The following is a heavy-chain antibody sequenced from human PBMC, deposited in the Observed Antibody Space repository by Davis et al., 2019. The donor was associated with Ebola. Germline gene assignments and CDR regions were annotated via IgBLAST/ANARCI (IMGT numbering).Heavy chain of an antibody. V-gene: IGHV4-39*01. J-gene: IGHJ2*01. CDR3: ARHVLYYYDSSGYSQNWYFDL. D-gene: IGHD3-22*01. Sequence: MPSETLSLTCTVSGGSISSSSYYWGWIRQPPGKGLEWIGRIYYSESTYYNPSLKSRVTISVHTSKNQFSLKLSSVTAADTAVYYGARHVLYYYDSSGYSQNWYFDLWGRGTLVTVSS. CDR1: GGSISSSSYY. CDR2: IYYSEST.